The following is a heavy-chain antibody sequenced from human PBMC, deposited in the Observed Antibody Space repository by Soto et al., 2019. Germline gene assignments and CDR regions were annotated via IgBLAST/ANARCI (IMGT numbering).Heavy chain of an antibody. J-gene: IGHJ4*02. CDR3: AASTGTAY. V-gene: IGHV3-30*03. CDR1: GFTFSSHG. CDR2: ISYDGSSK. Sequence: QVQLVESGGGVDQPGRSLRLSCAASGFTFSSHGMHWVRQAPGKGLEWVAIISYDGSSKSYADSVKGRFTISRDNSKNMLYLQMISLRAEDTAVYYCAASTGTAYWGQGTLVIVSS. D-gene: IGHD1-1*01.